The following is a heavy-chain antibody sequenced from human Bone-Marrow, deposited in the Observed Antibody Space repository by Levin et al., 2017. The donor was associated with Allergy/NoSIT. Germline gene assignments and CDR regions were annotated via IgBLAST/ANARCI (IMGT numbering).Heavy chain of an antibody. CDR3: TTVDTGWGGYFRE. D-gene: IGHD5-18*01. Sequence: SCAASGFSFSYVWMSWVRQAPGKGLEWVGRIKSKNDGGIIDYATPVKDRFTISRDDSKNTMYLQMNDLTTEDTAIYYCTTVDTGWGGYFREWGQGTLATVSS. CDR1: GFSFSYVW. V-gene: IGHV3-15*01. J-gene: IGHJ4*02. CDR2: IKSKNDGGII.